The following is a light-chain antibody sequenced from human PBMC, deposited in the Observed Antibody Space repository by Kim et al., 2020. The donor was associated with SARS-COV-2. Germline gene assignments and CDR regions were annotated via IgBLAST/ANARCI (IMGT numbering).Light chain of an antibody. Sequence: SSELTQDPAVSVALGQTVRITCQGDSLRSYYASWYQQKPGQAPVLVIYGKNNRPSGIPDRFSGSSSGNTASLTITGAQAEDEADYYCNSRDSSGNHRGVFGGGTQLTVL. V-gene: IGLV3-19*01. CDR1: SLRSYY. CDR3: NSRDSSGNHRGV. J-gene: IGLJ3*02. CDR2: GKN.